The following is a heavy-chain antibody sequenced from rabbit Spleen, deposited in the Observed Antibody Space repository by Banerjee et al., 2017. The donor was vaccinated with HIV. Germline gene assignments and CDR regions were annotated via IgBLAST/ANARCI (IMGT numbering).Heavy chain of an antibody. V-gene: IGHV1S40*01. CDR3: ARDLVTVIGWNFNL. CDR2: IGVSSSTGT. Sequence: QSLEESGGDLVKPGASLTLTCSASGFSFSGSYYMCWVRQAPGKGLEWIGCIGVSSSTGTYYASWAKGRFTISKPSSTTVTLQMTSLTAADTATYICARDLVTVIGWNFNLWGPGTLVTVS. D-gene: IGHD5-1*01. J-gene: IGHJ4*01. CDR1: GFSFSGSYY.